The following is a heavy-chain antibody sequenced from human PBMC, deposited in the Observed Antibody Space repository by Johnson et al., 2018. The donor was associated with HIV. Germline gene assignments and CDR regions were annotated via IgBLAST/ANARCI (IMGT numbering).Heavy chain of an antibody. CDR3: ARDAKVDYGDAFDI. CDR1: GFTFSSYG. J-gene: IGHJ3*02. CDR2: INSDGSST. Sequence: EVQLVESGGDVVQRGGSLRVSCAASGFTFSSYGLSWVRQAPGKGLVWVSRINSDGSSTNYADSVKGRFTISRDNAKNTLYLQMNSLRAEDTAVYYCARDAKVDYGDAFDIWGQGTKVTVSS. D-gene: IGHD4-17*01. V-gene: IGHV3-74*01.